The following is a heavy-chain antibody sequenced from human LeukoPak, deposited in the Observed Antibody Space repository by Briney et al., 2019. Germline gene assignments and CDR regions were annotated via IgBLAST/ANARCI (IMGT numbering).Heavy chain of an antibody. D-gene: IGHD6-19*01. CDR2: VSGSGGST. CDR1: GFTFSSYG. J-gene: IGHJ6*03. Sequence: GGTLRLSCAASGFTFSSYGMSWVRQAPGKGLEWVSAVSGSGGSTYYADSVKGRFTISRDNSKNTLYLQMNSLRAEDTAVYYCAKGGDRAVAGQYYYMDVWGKGTTVTISS. V-gene: IGHV3-23*01. CDR3: AKGGDRAVAGQYYYMDV.